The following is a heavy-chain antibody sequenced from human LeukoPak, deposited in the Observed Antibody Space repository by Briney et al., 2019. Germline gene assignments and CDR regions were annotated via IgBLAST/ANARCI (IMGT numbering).Heavy chain of an antibody. CDR1: GFTVRTDY. D-gene: IGHD1-26*01. J-gene: IGHJ4*02. Sequence: PGGSLRLSCAASGFTVRTDYMTWVRQAPGKGLEWVSIIYSDGSTYYADSVRGRFSISRDNPKNTVYLQMNSLRAEDTAVYYCTRSVSGSYPIVHWGQGTLVTVSS. CDR2: IYSDGST. CDR3: TRSVSGSYPIVH. V-gene: IGHV3-53*01.